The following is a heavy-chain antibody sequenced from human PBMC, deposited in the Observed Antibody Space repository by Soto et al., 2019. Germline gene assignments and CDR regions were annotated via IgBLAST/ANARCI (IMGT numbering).Heavy chain of an antibody. CDR1: GVNSSRYW. CDR2: INSDGSST. J-gene: IGHJ4*02. D-gene: IGHD2-21*02. Sequence: GVLMRVSCGAAGVNSSRYWRHWVSKNTGKGLVWVSRINSDGSSTNYADSVKGRFTISRDNAKNTLYLQMNSLRAEDTAVYYCAIVYCGGDCSPFDYWGQGTLVTVSS. V-gene: IGHV3-74*01. CDR3: AIVYCGGDCSPFDY.